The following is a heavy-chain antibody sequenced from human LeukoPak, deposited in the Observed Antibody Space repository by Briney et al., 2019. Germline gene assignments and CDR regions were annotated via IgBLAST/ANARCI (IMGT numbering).Heavy chain of an antibody. CDR3: ARDTYYYDSSGYKLFDY. Sequence: SETLSLTCTVSGGSISSYYWSWIRQPAGKGLEWIGRIYTSGSTNYNPSLKSRVTMSVDTSKNQFSLKLSSVTAADTAVYYCARDTYYYDSSGYKLFDYWGQGTLVTVSS. CDR1: GGSISSYY. V-gene: IGHV4-4*07. D-gene: IGHD3-22*01. CDR2: IYTSGST. J-gene: IGHJ4*02.